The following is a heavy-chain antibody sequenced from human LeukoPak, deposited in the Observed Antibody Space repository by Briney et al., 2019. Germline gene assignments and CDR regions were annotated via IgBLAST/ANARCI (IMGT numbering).Heavy chain of an antibody. D-gene: IGHD3-22*01. CDR2: IKQDGSEK. Sequence: GGSLRLSCAASGFTFSSYWMTWVRRAPGKGLEWVANIKQDGSEKYYVDSVKGRFSISRDNAKNSLYLQMNSLRAEDTAVYYCARGYDSSGDLFDYWGQGTLVTVSS. CDR1: GFTFSSYW. CDR3: ARGYDSSGDLFDY. J-gene: IGHJ4*02. V-gene: IGHV3-7*04.